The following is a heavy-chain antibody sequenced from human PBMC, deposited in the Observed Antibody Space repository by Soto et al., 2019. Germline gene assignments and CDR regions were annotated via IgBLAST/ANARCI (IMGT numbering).Heavy chain of an antibody. CDR3: ARAEYYDFWSGRLDY. D-gene: IGHD3-3*01. Sequence: PSETLSLTCTVSGGSISSGGYYWSWIRQHPGKGLEWIGYIYYSGSTYYNPSLKSRVTISVDTSKNQFSLKLSSVTAADTAVYYCARAEYYDFWSGRLDYWGQGTLVTVSS. CDR2: IYYSGST. V-gene: IGHV4-31*03. CDR1: GGSISSGGYY. J-gene: IGHJ4*02.